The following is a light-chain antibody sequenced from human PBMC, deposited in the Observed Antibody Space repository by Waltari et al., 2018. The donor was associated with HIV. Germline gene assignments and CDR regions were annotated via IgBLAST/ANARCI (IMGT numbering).Light chain of an antibody. J-gene: IGLJ3*02. CDR1: SSDIGAYNP. V-gene: IGLV2-14*03. CDR2: DVT. Sequence: QSALTQPASVSGSRGQSITMSCTGTSSDIGAYNPVSWFQQRPGKAPKLIIYDVTDRPSGVSKRCSGSKSGSTASLTISGLQADDEGDYYCSSYTASNTLWVFGGGTKLTVL. CDR3: SSYTASNTLWV.